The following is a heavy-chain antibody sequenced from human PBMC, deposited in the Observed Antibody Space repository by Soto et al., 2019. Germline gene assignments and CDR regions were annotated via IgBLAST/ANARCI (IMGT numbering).Heavy chain of an antibody. J-gene: IGHJ4*01. V-gene: IGHV4-38-2*01. Sequence: SVTLSLTCPVAGVYLSSADYLVWIRKPPGKGLDWIGTVYHGVTAFYNPSLRSRVTISVDTSKNQFSLKLTSVTAADTSGYYCARWLASGGYQPPNWGQGNLVTVS. CDR3: ARWLASGGYQPPN. CDR2: VYHGVTA. CDR1: GVYLSSADY. D-gene: IGHD3-22*01.